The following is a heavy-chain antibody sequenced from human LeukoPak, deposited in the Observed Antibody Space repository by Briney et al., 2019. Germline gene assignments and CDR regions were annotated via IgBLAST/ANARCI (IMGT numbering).Heavy chain of an antibody. V-gene: IGHV3-66*01. Sequence: GGSLRLSCAASGFTVSSNYMSWVRQAPGKGLEWVSVIYSGGSTYYADSVKGRFTISRDNSKNTLYLQMNSLRAEDTAVYYCATRYFDWFGYGMDVWGQGTTVTVSS. CDR3: ATRYFDWFGYGMDV. D-gene: IGHD3-9*01. CDR2: IYSGGST. J-gene: IGHJ6*02. CDR1: GFTVSSNY.